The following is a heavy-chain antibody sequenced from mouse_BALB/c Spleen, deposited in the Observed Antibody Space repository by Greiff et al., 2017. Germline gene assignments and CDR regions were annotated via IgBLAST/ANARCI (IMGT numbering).Heavy chain of an antibody. Sequence: EVKLVESGGGLVKPGGSLKLSCAASGFTFSSYTMSWVRQTPEKRLEWVATISSGGSYTYYPDSVKGRFTISRDNAKNTLYLQMSSLKSEDTAMYYCTRASYFDYWGQGTTLTVSS. CDR2: ISSGGSYT. CDR3: TRASYFDY. CDR1: GFTFSSYT. D-gene: IGHD6-1*01. J-gene: IGHJ2*01. V-gene: IGHV5-6-4*01.